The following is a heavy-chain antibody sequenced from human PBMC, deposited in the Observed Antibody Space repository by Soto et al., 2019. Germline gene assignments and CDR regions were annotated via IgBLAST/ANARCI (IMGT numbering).Heavy chain of an antibody. CDR3: ARLDCSGGSCYRYFDY. CDR1: GFAFSSYS. J-gene: IGHJ4*02. Sequence: EVQLVESGGGLVKPGGSLRLSCAASGFAFSSYSINWVRQAPGKGLEWVSSISRGSDYIYYADSLKGRFTISRDNAKNXVYLQLNSLRAEDTAVYYCARLDCSGGSCYRYFDYWGQGTLVTVSS. CDR2: ISRGSDYI. V-gene: IGHV3-21*02. D-gene: IGHD2-15*01.